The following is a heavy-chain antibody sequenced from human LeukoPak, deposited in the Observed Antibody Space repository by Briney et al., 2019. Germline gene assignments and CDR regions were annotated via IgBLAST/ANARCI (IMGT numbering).Heavy chain of an antibody. CDR1: GFTFSSYA. Sequence: GGSLRLSCAASGFTFSSYAMSWVRQAPGKGLEWVSAISGSGGSTYYADSVKGRFTISRDNSKNTLYLQMNSLRAEDTAVYYCARDAPRTSGYYFYYYYMDVWGKGTTVTVSS. V-gene: IGHV3-23*01. D-gene: IGHD3-3*01. CDR2: ISGSGGST. J-gene: IGHJ6*03. CDR3: ARDAPRTSGYYFYYYYMDV.